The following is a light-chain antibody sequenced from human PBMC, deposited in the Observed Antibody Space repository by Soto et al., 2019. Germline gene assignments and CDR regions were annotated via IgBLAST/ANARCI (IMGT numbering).Light chain of an antibody. CDR1: QSVMYSNNKNY. Sequence: DIVLTQSPDSLAVSPGERATINCESSQSVMYSNNKNYISWFQQKPDQSPQLLIFWASMRESGVPDRFSGSGSGTNFTLTISGLQAEDVAIYYCHQYFTFPWTFGQGTKVEIK. CDR2: WAS. V-gene: IGKV4-1*01. J-gene: IGKJ1*01. CDR3: HQYFTFPWT.